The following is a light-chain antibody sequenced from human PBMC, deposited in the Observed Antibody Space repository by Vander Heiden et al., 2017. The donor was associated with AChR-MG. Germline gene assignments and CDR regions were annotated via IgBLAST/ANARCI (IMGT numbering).Light chain of an antibody. Sequence: DIQMTQSPSSLSASVGDRVTITRRASQSISSYLNWYQQKPGKAPKLLIYAASSLQSGVPSRFSVSGSGTDFTLTISSLQPEDFATYYCQQSDSTPWTFGQGTKVEIK. J-gene: IGKJ1*01. V-gene: IGKV1-39*01. CDR2: AAS. CDR3: QQSDSTPWT. CDR1: QSISSY.